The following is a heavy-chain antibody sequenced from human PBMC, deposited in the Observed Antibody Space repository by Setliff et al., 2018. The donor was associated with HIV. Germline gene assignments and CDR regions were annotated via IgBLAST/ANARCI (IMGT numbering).Heavy chain of an antibody. V-gene: IGHV4-59*01. CDR2: AYYDGST. J-gene: IGHJ1*01. CDR3: ARRGRYYGPQAL. CDR1: GGFLNGYF. D-gene: IGHD3-10*01. Sequence: SETLTLTCTVSGGFLNGYFWTWIRQPPGKKLEWIGRAYYDGSTHYNPSLNSRAIISVDTSKNQFSLKLSSVTAADTAVYYCARRGRYYGPQALWGQGTMVTVSS.